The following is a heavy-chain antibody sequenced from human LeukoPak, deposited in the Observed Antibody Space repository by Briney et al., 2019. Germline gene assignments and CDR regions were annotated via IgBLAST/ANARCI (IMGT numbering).Heavy chain of an antibody. D-gene: IGHD4-17*01. CDR3: VRDPSYGDYALSEY. J-gene: IGHJ4*02. CDR1: GFSFSDYS. CDR2: ISDSGSSI. Sequence: GGSLRLSCAASGFSFSDYSMNWVRQAPGKGLEWVSYISDSGSSIYYSDSVKGRFTISRDNAKNSLYLQMNSLRADDTALYYCVRDPSYGDYALSEYWGQGTLVTVSS. V-gene: IGHV3-48*01.